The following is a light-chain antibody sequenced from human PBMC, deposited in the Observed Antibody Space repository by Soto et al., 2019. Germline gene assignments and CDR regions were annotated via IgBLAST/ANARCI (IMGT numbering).Light chain of an antibody. J-gene: IGKJ1*01. CDR3: QQYDTYWT. CDR2: DAS. V-gene: IGKV1-5*01. Sequence: DIQMTQSPSSVSASVGDRVTITCRASQGISSWLAWYQHKPGKAPKLLIYDASSLESGVPSRFSGSRSGTEFTLTISSLQPDDIATYYCQQYDTYWTFGQGTKVDIK. CDR1: QGISSW.